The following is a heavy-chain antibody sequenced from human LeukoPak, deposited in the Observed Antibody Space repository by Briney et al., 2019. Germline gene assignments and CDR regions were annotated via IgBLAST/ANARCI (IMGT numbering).Heavy chain of an antibody. CDR1: GFPFSGYA. Sequence: GGSLRLSCAASGFPFSGYAMTWVRQAPGKGLKWVSSITGSGDYTYYIDSVKGRFTISRDNSKNILYLQMNSLRGEDTALYYCAKDGLYYDGSAHVYYFDYWGQGTLVAVSS. V-gene: IGHV3-23*01. D-gene: IGHD3-22*01. CDR3: AKDGLYYDGSAHVYYFDY. J-gene: IGHJ4*02. CDR2: ITGSGDYT.